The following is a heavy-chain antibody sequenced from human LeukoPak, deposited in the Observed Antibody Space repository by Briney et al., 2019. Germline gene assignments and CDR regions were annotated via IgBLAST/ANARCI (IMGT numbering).Heavy chain of an antibody. CDR1: GGSFSGYY. CDR3: ARSTIFGVAHLGFDP. V-gene: IGHV4-34*01. CDR2: INHSGST. J-gene: IGHJ5*02. D-gene: IGHD3-3*01. Sequence: PSETLSLTCAVYGGSFSGYYWSWIRQPPGKGLEWSGEINHSGSTNYNPSLKSRVTISVDTSKNQFSLKLSSVTAADTAVYYCARSTIFGVAHLGFDPWGQGTLVTVSS.